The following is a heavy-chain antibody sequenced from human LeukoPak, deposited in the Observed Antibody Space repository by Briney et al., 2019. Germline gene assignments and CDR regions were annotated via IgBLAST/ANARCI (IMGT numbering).Heavy chain of an antibody. CDR3: ARAPRGYSYGSPYDY. CDR1: GGSFSGYY. J-gene: IGHJ4*02. D-gene: IGHD5-18*01. Sequence: SETLSLTCAVYGGSFSGYYWSWIRQPPGKGLEWIGEINHSGSTNYNPSLKSRVTISVDTSKNQFSLKLSSVTAADTAVYYCARAPRGYSYGSPYDYWGQGTLVTVSS. V-gene: IGHV4-34*01. CDR2: INHSGST.